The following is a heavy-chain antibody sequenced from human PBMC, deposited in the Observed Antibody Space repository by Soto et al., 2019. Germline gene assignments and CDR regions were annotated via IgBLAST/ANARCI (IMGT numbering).Heavy chain of an antibody. V-gene: IGHV4-39*01. CDR1: GGSISSSSYY. CDR3: ARPARQDTVAGDF. CDR2: IYYSGVA. J-gene: IGHJ4*02. Sequence: PSETLSLTANVSGGSISSSSYYWGWIRQPPGKGLEWIGSIYYSGVAHYNPSLRSRVTISIDTSKNQFSLKLSSVTAADTAVYYCARPARQDTVAGDFWGQGTLVTVS. D-gene: IGHD5-12*01.